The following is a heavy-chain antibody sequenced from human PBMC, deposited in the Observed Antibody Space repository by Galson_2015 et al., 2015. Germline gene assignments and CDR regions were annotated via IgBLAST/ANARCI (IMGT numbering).Heavy chain of an antibody. CDR3: ARGSIVVVPAANAGDAFDI. D-gene: IGHD2-2*01. V-gene: IGHV1-69*04. Sequence: SVKVSCKASGGTFSSYAISWVRQAPGQGLEWMGRIIPILGIANYAQKFQGRVTITADKSTSTAYMELSSLRSEDTAVYYCARGSIVVVPAANAGDAFDIWGQGTMVTVSS. J-gene: IGHJ3*02. CDR1: GGTFSSYA. CDR2: IIPILGIA.